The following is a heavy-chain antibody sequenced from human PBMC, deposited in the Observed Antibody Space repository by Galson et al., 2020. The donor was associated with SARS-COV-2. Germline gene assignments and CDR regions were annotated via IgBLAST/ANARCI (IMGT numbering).Heavy chain of an antibody. CDR2: IYYSGST. CDR3: ARSPTYYDFWSGPAAWFDP. D-gene: IGHD3-3*01. CDR1: GGSISSYY. Sequence: SETLSLTCTVSGGSISSYYWSWIRQPPGKGLEWIGYIYYSGSTNYNPSLKSRVTISVDTSKNQFSLKLSSVTAADTAVYYCARSPTYYDFWSGPAAWFDPWGQGTLVTVSS. J-gene: IGHJ5*02. V-gene: IGHV4-59*01.